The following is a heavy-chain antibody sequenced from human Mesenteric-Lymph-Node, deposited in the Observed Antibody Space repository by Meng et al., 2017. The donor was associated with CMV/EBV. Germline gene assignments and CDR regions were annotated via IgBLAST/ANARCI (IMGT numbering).Heavy chain of an antibody. Sequence: ASVKVSCKASGYTFTSYGISWVRQAPGQGLEWMGWISAYNGNTNYAQKLQGRVTMTTDTSTSTAYMELRSLRSDDTAVYYCAAGPARSGYDFWSYYYRPANDWGQGTLVTVSS. CDR2: ISAYNGNT. V-gene: IGHV1-18*01. D-gene: IGHD3-3*01. CDR3: AAGPARSGYDFWSYYYRPAND. CDR1: GYTFTSYG. J-gene: IGHJ4*02.